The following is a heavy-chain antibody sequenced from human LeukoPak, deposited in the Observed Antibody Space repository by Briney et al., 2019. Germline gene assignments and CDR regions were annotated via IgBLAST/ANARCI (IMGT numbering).Heavy chain of an antibody. J-gene: IGHJ4*02. CDR2: IRDRSHGGTT. Sequence: TGGSLRLSCTASGFTFGDYTMTWVRQAPGKGLEGVGFIRDRSHGGTTAYAASVQGRFTISRDDSKNIADLHMHSLKTDDTAVDYCARGYYYGSSYYDADYWGRGTLHTVSS. V-gene: IGHV3-49*04. CDR1: GFTFGDYT. D-gene: IGHD3-22*01. CDR3: ARGYYYGSSYYDADY.